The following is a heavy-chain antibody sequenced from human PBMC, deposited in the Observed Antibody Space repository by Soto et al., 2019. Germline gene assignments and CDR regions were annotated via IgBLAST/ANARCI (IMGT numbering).Heavy chain of an antibody. V-gene: IGHV1-18*01. CDR1: GYTFTSYG. CDR2: ISAYNGNT. D-gene: IGHD3-10*01. J-gene: IGHJ6*03. Sequence: ASLKVSCKASGYTFTSYGISWVRQAPGQGLEWMGWISAYNGNTNYAQKLQGRVTMTTDTSTSTAYMELRSLRSDDTAVYYCAREGRDYYGSGSRKGGYYYYYMDVWGKGTTVTVSS. CDR3: AREGRDYYGSGSRKGGYYYYYMDV.